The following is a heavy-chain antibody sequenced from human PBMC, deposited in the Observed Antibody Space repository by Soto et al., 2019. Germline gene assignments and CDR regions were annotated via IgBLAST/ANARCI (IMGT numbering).Heavy chain of an antibody. CDR1: GFTFSNYA. Sequence: GGSLRLSCAASGFTFSNYAFSNYAMHWVRQAPGKGLEWVAVIWYDGSNKYYADSVKGRFTISRDNSKNTLYLQMNSLRAEDTAVYYCARDQGLLDYWGQGTLVTVSS. CDR2: IWYDGSNK. D-gene: IGHD2-15*01. J-gene: IGHJ4*02. V-gene: IGHV3-33*01. CDR3: ARDQGLLDY.